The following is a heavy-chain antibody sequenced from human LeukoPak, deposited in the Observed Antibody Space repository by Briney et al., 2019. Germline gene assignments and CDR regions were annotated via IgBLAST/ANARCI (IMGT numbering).Heavy chain of an antibody. D-gene: IGHD6-13*01. J-gene: IGHJ6*03. Sequence: GESLKISCKGSGYSFTSYWIGWVRQMPGKGLEWMGIIYPGDSDTRYSPSFQGQVTISADKSISTAYLQWSSLKASDTAMYYCARQRRIAAAARYYMDVWGKGTTVTVSS. CDR3: ARQRRIAAAARYYMDV. CDR1: GYSFTSYW. CDR2: IYPGDSDT. V-gene: IGHV5-51*01.